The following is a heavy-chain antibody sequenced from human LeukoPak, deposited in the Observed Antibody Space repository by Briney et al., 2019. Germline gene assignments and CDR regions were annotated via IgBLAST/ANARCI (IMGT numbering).Heavy chain of an antibody. CDR1: GGSISSSSYY. CDR3: ARYGFTSFYYDSSAHGNWFDP. Sequence: SETLSLTCTVSGGSISSSSYYWGWIRQPPGKGLEWIGSIYYSGSTYYNPSLKSRVTISVDTSKNQFSLKLSSVTAADTAVYYCARYGFTSFYYDSSAHGNWFDPWGQGTLVTVSS. J-gene: IGHJ5*02. CDR2: IYYSGST. D-gene: IGHD3-22*01. V-gene: IGHV4-39*07.